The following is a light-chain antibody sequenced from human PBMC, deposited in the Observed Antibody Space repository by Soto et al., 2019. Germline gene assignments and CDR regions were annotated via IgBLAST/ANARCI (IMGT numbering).Light chain of an antibody. V-gene: IGKV1-5*01. CDR2: DAS. CDR1: QSISSW. J-gene: IGKJ1*01. Sequence: DIQMTQSPSTLSASVGDRVTITCRASQSISSWLAWYQQKPGKAPKLMIYDASRLESGVPSRFSGSGSGTEFTLTSSSLQPDGFATYYCQQYNSYWPFGQGTKVEIK. CDR3: QQYNSYWP.